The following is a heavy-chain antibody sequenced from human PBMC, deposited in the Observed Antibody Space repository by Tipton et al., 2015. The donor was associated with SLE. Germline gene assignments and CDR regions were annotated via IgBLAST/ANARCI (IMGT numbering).Heavy chain of an antibody. CDR2: IYYSGST. V-gene: IGHV4-59*11. Sequence: TLSLTCTVSGGSISSHYWSWIRQPPGKGLEWIGDIYYSGSTNYNPSLKSRVTISVDTSKNQFSLKLNSVTAADTAVYYCASRRHYYDSSGYYWGAFDIWGQGTMVTVSS. CDR3: ASRRHYYDSSGYYWGAFDI. D-gene: IGHD3-22*01. CDR1: GGSISSHY. J-gene: IGHJ3*02.